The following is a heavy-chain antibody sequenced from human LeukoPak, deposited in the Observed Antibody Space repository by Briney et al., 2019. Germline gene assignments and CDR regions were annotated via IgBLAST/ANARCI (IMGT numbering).Heavy chain of an antibody. CDR1: GFTFSSYG. CDR3: ANHKPGYSSGWYLDAFDI. Sequence: GGSLRLSCAASGFTFSSYGMHRVRQAPGKGLEWVAVISYDGSNKYYADSVKGRFTISRDNSKNTLYLQMNSLRAEDTAVYYCANHKPGYSSGWYLDAFDIWGQGTMVTVSS. D-gene: IGHD6-19*01. V-gene: IGHV3-30*18. CDR2: ISYDGSNK. J-gene: IGHJ3*02.